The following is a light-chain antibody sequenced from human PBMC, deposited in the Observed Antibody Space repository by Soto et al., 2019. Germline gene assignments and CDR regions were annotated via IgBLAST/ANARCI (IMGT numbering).Light chain of an antibody. CDR2: DVN. Sequence: QSALTQPASVSGSPGQSITISCTGTSSDIGAYNFVSWYQQHPGKAPKLMLYDVNIRPSGVSNRFSGSKSGNTASLTISGLQAEDDADYYCTSWTTSTTMIFGLGTKLIVL. J-gene: IGLJ2*01. CDR3: TSWTTSTTMI. CDR1: SSDIGAYNF. V-gene: IGLV2-14*03.